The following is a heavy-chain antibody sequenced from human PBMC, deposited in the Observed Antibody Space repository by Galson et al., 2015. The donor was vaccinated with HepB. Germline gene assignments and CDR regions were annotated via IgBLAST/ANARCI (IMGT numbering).Heavy chain of an antibody. CDR3: ARDRDYRFDY. CDR1: GYTFTVNG. Sequence: SCKASGYTFTVNGISWVRQAPGQGLAWMGWISVNSGDTKYAQNLQGRVTLTRDTSTSTAYLELRSLRSDDTATYYCARDRDYRFDYWGQGTLVTVSS. CDR2: ISVNSGDT. J-gene: IGHJ4*02. V-gene: IGHV1-18*04. D-gene: IGHD4/OR15-4a*01.